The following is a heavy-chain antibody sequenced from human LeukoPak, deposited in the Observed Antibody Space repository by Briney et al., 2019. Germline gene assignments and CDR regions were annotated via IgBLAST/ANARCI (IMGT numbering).Heavy chain of an antibody. CDR3: ARDGAAAGLYFDL. V-gene: IGHV3-7*01. CDR1: GFTFTDYW. D-gene: IGHD6-13*01. CDR2: IRQDGSEK. J-gene: IGHJ4*01. Sequence: PGGSLRLSCEVSGFTFTDYWMNWVRQAPGKGPEWVASIRQDGSEKTYVDSEKGRFTISGDNTKNSLSLQLNGLRAEDTAVYYCARDGAAAGLYFDLWGQGTLVTVSS.